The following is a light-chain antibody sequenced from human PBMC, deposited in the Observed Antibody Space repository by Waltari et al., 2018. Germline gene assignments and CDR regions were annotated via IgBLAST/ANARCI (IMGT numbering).Light chain of an antibody. CDR3: QQYNNWPQGT. V-gene: IGKV3-15*01. CDR1: QSVSSN. J-gene: IGKJ1*01. CDR2: GAS. Sequence: EIVMTQSPATLSVSPGERVTLSCRASQSVSSNLAWYQQKPGQAPRLLIYGASTRATGIPARFSGSGSGTEFTLTISSMQSEDFPVYYCQQYNNWPQGTFGQGTKVEIK.